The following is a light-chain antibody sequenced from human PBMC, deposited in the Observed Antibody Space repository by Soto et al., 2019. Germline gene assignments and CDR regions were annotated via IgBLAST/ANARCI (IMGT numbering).Light chain of an antibody. Sequence: EIVMTQSPATLSVFPGERATLSCRASQSVSRNLAWYQQKPGQAPRLLIYAASTGAKGIPARFSGSGSGTEFTLTISSLQPEDLAVYYCQQYNNWPRTFGQGTKVDIK. V-gene: IGKV3-15*01. CDR1: QSVSRN. CDR2: AAS. J-gene: IGKJ1*01. CDR3: QQYNNWPRT.